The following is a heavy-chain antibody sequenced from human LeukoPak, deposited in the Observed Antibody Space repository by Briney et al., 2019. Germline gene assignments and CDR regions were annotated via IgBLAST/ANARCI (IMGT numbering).Heavy chain of an antibody. D-gene: IGHD3-10*01. CDR2: IYYSGST. CDR1: GGSISSSSYY. V-gene: IGHV4-39*01. CDR3: ARHPGGSTDY. Sequence: SQTLSLTCTVSGGSISSSSYYWGWVRQPPGKGLEWIGSIYYSGSTYYNPSLKSRVTISVDTPKNQFSLKLSSVTAADTAVYYCARHPGGSTDYWGQGTLVTVSS. J-gene: IGHJ4*02.